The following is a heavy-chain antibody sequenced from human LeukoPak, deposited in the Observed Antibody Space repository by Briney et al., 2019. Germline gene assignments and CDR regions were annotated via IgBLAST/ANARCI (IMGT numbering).Heavy chain of an antibody. CDR1: GGSVISGSYY. CDR3: ARGQFYYGMDV. V-gene: IGHV4-61*01. CDR2: IYYSGST. J-gene: IGHJ6*02. Sequence: SETLSLTCTVSGGSVISGSYYWTWIRQPPGTGLEWIGYIYYSGSTNYNRSLESRVTISRDMSKNQFSLKVSSVTAADTAVYYCARGQFYYGMDVWGPGTTVTVSS.